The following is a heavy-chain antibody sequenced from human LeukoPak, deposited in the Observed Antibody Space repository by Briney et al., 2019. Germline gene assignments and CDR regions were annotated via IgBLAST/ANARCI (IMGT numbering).Heavy chain of an antibody. J-gene: IGHJ4*02. CDR3: AKHLALDY. CDR2: ISYDGSNK. V-gene: IGHV3-30*18. Sequence: GGSLRLSCAASGVTFSSYGMHWVRQAPGKGLEWVAVISYDGSNKYYADSVKGRFTISRDNSKNTLYLQMNSLRAEDTAVYYCAKHLALDYWGQGTLVTVSS. D-gene: IGHD3-3*02. CDR1: GVTFSSYG.